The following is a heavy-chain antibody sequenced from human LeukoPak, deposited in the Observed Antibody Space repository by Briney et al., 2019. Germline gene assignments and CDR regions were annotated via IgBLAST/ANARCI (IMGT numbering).Heavy chain of an antibody. CDR2: ISSGGAST. Sequence: GGSLRLSCAASGFPFTSYAMSWVRQAPGKGLEWVSSISSGGASTYYADPVKGRFTISRDNSKNTLYLQMNTLRAEDTAVYYCAKRHYDSSGYYYGPYFDYWGQGTLVTVSS. J-gene: IGHJ4*02. CDR1: GFPFTSYA. CDR3: AKRHYDSSGYYYGPYFDY. V-gene: IGHV3-23*01. D-gene: IGHD3-22*01.